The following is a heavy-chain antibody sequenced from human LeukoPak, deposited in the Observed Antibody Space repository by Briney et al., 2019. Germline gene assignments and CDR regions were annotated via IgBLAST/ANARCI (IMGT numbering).Heavy chain of an antibody. D-gene: IGHD4-23*01. CDR3: ARDPDYGGNSGIDY. Sequence: GASVKVSCKASGYTLTGYYTHWVRQAPGQGLEWMGWINPNSGGTNYAQKFQGRVTMTRDTSISTAYMELSRLRSDDTAVYYCARDPDYGGNSGIDYWGQGTLVTVSS. CDR2: INPNSGGT. J-gene: IGHJ4*02. CDR1: GYTLTGYY. V-gene: IGHV1-2*02.